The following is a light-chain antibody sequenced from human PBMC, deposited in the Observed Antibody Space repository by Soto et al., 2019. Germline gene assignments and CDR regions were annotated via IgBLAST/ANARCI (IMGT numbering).Light chain of an antibody. CDR1: SSDVGAYNY. J-gene: IGLJ3*02. CDR2: DVS. V-gene: IGLV2-14*03. CDR3: SSYASSNTVL. Sequence: QSALTQPASVSGSPGQSITISCTGTSSDVGAYNYVSWYQHYPGRAPKLMIYDVSNRPSGVSDRFSGSKSGSTASLTISGLQAEYESDYYCSSYASSNTVLFGGGTKRTV.